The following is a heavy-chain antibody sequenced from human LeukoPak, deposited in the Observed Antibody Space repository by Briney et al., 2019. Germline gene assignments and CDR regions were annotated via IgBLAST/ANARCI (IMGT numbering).Heavy chain of an antibody. Sequence: GGSLRLSCAASGFTFDDYAMHWVRQAPGKGLEWVSGISWNSGSIGYADSVKGRFTISRDNAKNSLYLQMNSLRAEDTALYYCAKDRGSGSYYYYGMDVRGQGTTVTVSS. CDR3: AKDRGSGSYYYYGMDV. CDR2: ISWNSGSI. CDR1: GFTFDDYA. J-gene: IGHJ6*02. V-gene: IGHV3-9*01. D-gene: IGHD6-19*01.